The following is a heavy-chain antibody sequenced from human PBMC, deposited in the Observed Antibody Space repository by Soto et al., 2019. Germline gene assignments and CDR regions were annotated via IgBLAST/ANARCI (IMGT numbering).Heavy chain of an antibody. CDR1: GGSVSSGSYY. V-gene: IGHV4-61*01. J-gene: IGHJ5*02. CDR3: ARGTFAYYYGSGSPYNWFDP. D-gene: IGHD3-10*01. CDR2: IYYSGST. Sequence: SETLSLTCTVSGGSVSSGSYYWSWIRQPPGKGLEWIGYIYYSGSTNYNPSLKSRVTISVDTSKNQFSLKLSSVTAADTAVHYCARGTFAYYYGSGSPYNWFDPWGQGTLVTVSS.